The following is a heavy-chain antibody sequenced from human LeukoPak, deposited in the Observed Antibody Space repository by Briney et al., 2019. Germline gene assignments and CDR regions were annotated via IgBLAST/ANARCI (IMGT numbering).Heavy chain of an antibody. D-gene: IGHD3-3*02. Sequence: GGSLRLSCAASGFTFSSHSMNWVRQAPGKGLEWVSSISSSSSYIYYADSVKGRFTISRDNAKNSLYLQMNSLRAEDTAVYYCARGGVGFLEWLRRAVQNHFDYWGQGTLVTVSS. CDR1: GFTFSSHS. J-gene: IGHJ4*02. CDR3: ARGGVGFLEWLRRAVQNHFDY. CDR2: ISSSSSYI. V-gene: IGHV3-21*01.